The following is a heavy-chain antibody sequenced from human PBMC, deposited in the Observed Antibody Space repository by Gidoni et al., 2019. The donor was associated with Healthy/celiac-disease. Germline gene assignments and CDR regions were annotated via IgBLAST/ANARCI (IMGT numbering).Heavy chain of an antibody. CDR3: AGRRAAASQGDY. D-gene: IGHD6-13*01. Sequence: QLQLQESGPGLVKPSETLSLTCTVPGGSISSSSYYWGWIRQPPGKGLEWIGSIYYSGSTYYNPSLKSRVTISVDTSKNQFSLKLSSVTAADTAVYYCAGRRAAASQGDYWGQGTLVTVSS. CDR2: IYYSGST. CDR1: GGSISSSSYY. J-gene: IGHJ4*02. V-gene: IGHV4-39*07.